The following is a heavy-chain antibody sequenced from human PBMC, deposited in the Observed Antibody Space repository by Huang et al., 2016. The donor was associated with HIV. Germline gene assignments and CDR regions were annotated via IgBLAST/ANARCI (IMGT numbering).Heavy chain of an antibody. CDR3: ARSGFGVVITTTLDYYYMDV. J-gene: IGHJ6*03. CDR1: NYNFGSHG. D-gene: IGHD3-3*01. Sequence: QVQLVQSGAEVKKPGASVKVSCEASNYNFGSHGISWVRQAPGEGLEGRGWISVYKGDTKYGQKFQGRVTRTRETSTRTAYMELTSLRFDDTAVYYCARSGFGVVITTTLDYYYMDVWGTGTTVTVSS. V-gene: IGHV1-18*01. CDR2: ISVYKGDT.